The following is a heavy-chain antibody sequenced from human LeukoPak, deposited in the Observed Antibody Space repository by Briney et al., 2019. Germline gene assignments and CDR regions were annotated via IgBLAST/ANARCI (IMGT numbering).Heavy chain of an antibody. CDR1: GGTFSSYA. CDR2: IIPILGIA. J-gene: IGHJ4*02. CDR3: ASQYYYGSGSHS. V-gene: IGHV1-69*04. D-gene: IGHD3-10*01. Sequence: ASVKVSCKASGGTFSSYAISWVRQAPGQGLEWMGRIIPILGIANYARKFQGRVTITADKSTSTAYMELSSLRSEDTAVYYCASQYYYGSGSHSWGQGTLVTVSS.